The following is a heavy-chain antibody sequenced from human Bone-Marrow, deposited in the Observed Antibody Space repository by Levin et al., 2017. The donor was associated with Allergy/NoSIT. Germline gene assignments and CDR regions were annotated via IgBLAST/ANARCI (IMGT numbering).Heavy chain of an antibody. J-gene: IGHJ4*02. CDR3: ASYGSDCSGGSCFDY. Sequence: SETLSLTCAVYGGSFSGYYWSWIRQPPGKGLEWIGEINHSGSTNYNPSLKSRVTISVDTSKNQFSLKLSSVTAADTAVYYCASYGSDCSGGSCFDYWGQGTLVTVSS. CDR1: GGSFSGYY. D-gene: IGHD2-15*01. V-gene: IGHV4-34*01. CDR2: INHSGST.